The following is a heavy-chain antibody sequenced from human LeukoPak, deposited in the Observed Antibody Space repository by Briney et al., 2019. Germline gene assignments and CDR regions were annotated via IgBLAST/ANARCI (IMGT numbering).Heavy chain of an antibody. CDR2: INWNGGST. CDR1: GFTFYDYG. CDR3: ARIYYDCSGSDY. V-gene: IGHV3-20*04. J-gene: IGHJ4*02. Sequence: GGSLRLSCAASGFTFYDYGMSWVRQAPGKGLEWVSGINWNGGSTGYADSVKGRFTISRDNAKNSLYLQMNSLRAEDTALYYCARIYYDCSGSDYWGQGTLVTVSS. D-gene: IGHD3-22*01.